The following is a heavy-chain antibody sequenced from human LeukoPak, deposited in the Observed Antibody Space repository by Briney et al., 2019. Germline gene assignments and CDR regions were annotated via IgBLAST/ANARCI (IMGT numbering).Heavy chain of an antibody. Sequence: PGGSLRLSRPGSGFTFSSYSMNWVRQAPGKGLEWISYITSSSANTFYADSVKGRFTISRDNVKNSLFLQMNSLRVEDTAVYYCARDLHYAFDIWGKGTMVTVSS. CDR1: GFTFSSYS. J-gene: IGHJ3*02. V-gene: IGHV3-48*01. CDR3: ARDLHYAFDI. CDR2: ITSSSANT.